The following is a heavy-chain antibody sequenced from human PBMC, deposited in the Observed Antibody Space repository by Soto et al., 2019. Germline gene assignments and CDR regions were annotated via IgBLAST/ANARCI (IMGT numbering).Heavy chain of an antibody. CDR2: IYYSGST. V-gene: IGHV4-61*01. Sequence: QVQLQESGPGLVKPSETLSLTCTVSGGSVSSGSYYWSWIRQPPGKGLEWIGYIYYSGSTNYNPSLKRRVTISVDTSKNQFPLKLSSVTAADTAVYYCARGGGVPGIAVAGDFDYWGQGTLVTVSS. CDR1: GGSVSSGSYY. J-gene: IGHJ4*02. D-gene: IGHD6-19*01. CDR3: ARGGGVPGIAVAGDFDY.